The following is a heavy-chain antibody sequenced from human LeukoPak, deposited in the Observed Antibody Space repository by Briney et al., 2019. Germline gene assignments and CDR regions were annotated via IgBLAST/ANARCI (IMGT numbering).Heavy chain of an antibody. CDR3: ARSGVGYFYDSTGYYPLDY. CDR2: ISAYTGNT. J-gene: IGHJ4*02. V-gene: IGHV1-18*01. D-gene: IGHD3-22*01. CDR1: GYTFTNYG. Sequence: ASVKVSCKASGYTFTNYGISWVRQAPGQGLEWMGWISAYTGNTNYAQNLQGRVTITTDTSTGTAYMELRSLRSDDTAVYYCARSGVGYFYDSTGYYPLDYWGQGTLVTVSS.